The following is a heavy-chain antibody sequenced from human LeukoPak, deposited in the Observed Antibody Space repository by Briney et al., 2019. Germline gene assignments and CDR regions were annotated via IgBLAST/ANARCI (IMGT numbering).Heavy chain of an antibody. D-gene: IGHD6-19*01. CDR2: ISISSGSI. Sequence: GGSLRLSCAASGFTFTSYTMNWVRQAPGKGLEWVSYISISSGSIYYADSVKGRFTISRDNAKNSLYLQMNSLRDEDTAMYYCARGGYSSGWSGSAFDVWGQGTMVTVSS. CDR1: GFTFTSYT. J-gene: IGHJ3*01. CDR3: ARGGYSSGWSGSAFDV. V-gene: IGHV3-48*02.